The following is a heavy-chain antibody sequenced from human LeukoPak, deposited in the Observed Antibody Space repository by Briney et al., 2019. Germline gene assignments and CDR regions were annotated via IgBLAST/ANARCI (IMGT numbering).Heavy chain of an antibody. CDR2: ISYDGSNK. CDR1: GFTFSSYG. Sequence: GGSLRLSCAASGFTFSSYGMHWVRQAPGKGLEWVAVISYDGSNKYSADSVKGRFTISRDNSKNTLYLQMNSLRVEDTAVYYCAKTLTQWEPRELYYYGMDVWGQGTTVTVSS. V-gene: IGHV3-30*18. D-gene: IGHD1-26*01. CDR3: AKTLTQWEPRELYYYGMDV. J-gene: IGHJ6*02.